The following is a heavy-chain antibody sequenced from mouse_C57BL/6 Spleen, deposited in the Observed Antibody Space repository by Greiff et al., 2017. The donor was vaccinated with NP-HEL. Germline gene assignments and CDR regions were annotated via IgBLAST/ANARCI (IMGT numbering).Heavy chain of an antibody. V-gene: IGHV3-6*01. Sequence: EVQLQESGPGLVKPSQSLSLTCSVTGYSITSGYYWNWIRQFPGNKLEWMGYISYDGSNNYNPSLKNRISITRDTSKNQFFLKLNSVTTEDTATYYCARKGDYGSSYYWGQGTTLTVSS. D-gene: IGHD1-1*01. J-gene: IGHJ2*01. CDR3: ARKGDYGSSYY. CDR1: GYSITSGYY. CDR2: ISYDGSN.